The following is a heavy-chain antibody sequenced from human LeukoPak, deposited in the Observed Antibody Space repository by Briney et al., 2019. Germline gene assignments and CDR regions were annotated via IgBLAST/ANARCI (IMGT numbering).Heavy chain of an antibody. CDR3: ARGLLWFGSKGWFDP. CDR2: INHSGST. V-gene: IGHV4-34*01. D-gene: IGHD3-10*01. CDR1: GGSFSGYY. J-gene: IGHJ5*02. Sequence: SETLSLTCAVYGGSFSGYYWSWVRQPPGKGLEWIGEINHSGSTNYNPSLKSRVTISVDTSKNQFSLKLSSVTAADTAVYYCARGLLWFGSKGWFDPWGQGTLVTVSS.